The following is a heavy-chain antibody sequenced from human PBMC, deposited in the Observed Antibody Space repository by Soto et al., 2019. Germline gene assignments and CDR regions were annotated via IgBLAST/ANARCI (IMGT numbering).Heavy chain of an antibody. J-gene: IGHJ4*02. V-gene: IGHV5-51*01. CDR2: IYPDDSDT. D-gene: IGHD3-16*02. Sequence: PGESLKISCEGSGYTFSNYWIAWVRQMPGKGLEWMGIIYPDDSDTRYSPSFQGQVSISADKSITTSYLQWSSLKASDSAIYYCARHSRIDFDPIDYWGQGTLVTVSS. CDR3: ARHSRIDFDPIDY. CDR1: GYTFSNYW.